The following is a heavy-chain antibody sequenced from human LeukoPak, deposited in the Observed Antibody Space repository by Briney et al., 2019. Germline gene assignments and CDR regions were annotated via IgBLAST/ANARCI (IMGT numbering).Heavy chain of an antibody. CDR3: ARSSYYYVADALDI. Sequence: SVTLSLTCTVSGYSISSGYYWGWMRHPPGKALEWIGSIYHSGSTYYNPSLKSRVTISVDTSKNQFSLKLSSVTAADTAVYYCARSSYYYVADALDIWGQGTTVTVSS. CDR2: IYHSGST. V-gene: IGHV4-38-2*02. D-gene: IGHD3-10*02. J-gene: IGHJ3*02. CDR1: GYSISSGYY.